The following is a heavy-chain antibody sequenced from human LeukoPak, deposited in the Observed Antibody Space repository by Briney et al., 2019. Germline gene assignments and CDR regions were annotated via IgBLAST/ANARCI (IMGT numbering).Heavy chain of an antibody. Sequence: QPGGSLRLSCATSGFSFSSYWIHWVRQAPGKGLLWVSNINSDGSSTNYADSVKGRFIISRDNAKNTLYLQMNSLGAEDTAVYYCARDAPYSGSYCPWFDPWGQGTLVTVSS. J-gene: IGHJ5*02. V-gene: IGHV3-74*01. D-gene: IGHD1-26*01. CDR2: INSDGSST. CDR3: ARDAPYSGSYCPWFDP. CDR1: GFSFSSYW.